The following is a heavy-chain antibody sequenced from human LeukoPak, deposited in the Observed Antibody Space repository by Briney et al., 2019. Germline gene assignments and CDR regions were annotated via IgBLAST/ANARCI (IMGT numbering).Heavy chain of an antibody. CDR2: LSDSGVRT. CDR1: GFTFTSFA. D-gene: IGHD2-15*01. CDR3: AKTRYCCGGSCHPDY. J-gene: IGHJ4*02. V-gene: IGHV3-23*01. Sequence: PGGSLRLSCAASGFTFTSFAMSWVRQAPGKGLEWVSTLSDSGVRTYYADSVKGRFTISRDNSRNTLYLQLNSLRAEDTAVYFCAKTRYCCGGSCHPDYWGQGTLVTVSS.